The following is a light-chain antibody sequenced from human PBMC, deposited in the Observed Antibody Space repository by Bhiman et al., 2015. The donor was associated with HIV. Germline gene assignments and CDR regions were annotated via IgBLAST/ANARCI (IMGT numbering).Light chain of an antibody. CDR2: GVS. CDR3: SSYAGSNNYVV. J-gene: IGLJ2*01. Sequence: QSALTQPASVSGSPGQSITISCTGTSSDVGGYNYVSWYQQHPGKAPKLMIYGVSKRPSGVSNRFSGSKSGNTASLTVSGLQAEDEADYYCSSYAGSNNYVVFGGGTKLTVL. V-gene: IGLV2-14*03. CDR1: SSDVGGYNY.